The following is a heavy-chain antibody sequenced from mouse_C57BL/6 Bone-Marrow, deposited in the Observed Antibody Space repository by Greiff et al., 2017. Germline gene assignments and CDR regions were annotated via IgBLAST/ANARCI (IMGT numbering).Heavy chain of an antibody. CDR3: ARFPDSNYGRWFAY. Sequence: QVQLQQPGAELVMPGASVKLSCKASGYTFTSYWMHWVKQRPGQGLEWIGEIDPSDSYTNYNQKFNGKSTLTVDKSSSTAYMQLSSLTSEDSAVFYCARFPDSNYGRWFAYWGQGTLVTVSA. J-gene: IGHJ3*01. CDR2: IDPSDSYT. D-gene: IGHD2-5*01. CDR1: GYTFTSYW. V-gene: IGHV1-69*01.